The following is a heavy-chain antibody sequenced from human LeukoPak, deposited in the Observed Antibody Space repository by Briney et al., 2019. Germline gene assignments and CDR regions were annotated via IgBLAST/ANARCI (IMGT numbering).Heavy chain of an antibody. CDR3: TTIGGLGTDDY. CDR2: IKVDGTDK. J-gene: IGHJ4*02. Sequence: GGSLRLSCAASGFGFSNYWISWVRQAPGKGLEWVAYIKVDGTDKYYLDSVEGRFTISRDNAKNSLYLQMNRLRAEDTAVYYCTTIGGLGTDDYWAQGTLVTVSS. V-gene: IGHV3-7*01. D-gene: IGHD7-27*01. CDR1: GFGFSNYW.